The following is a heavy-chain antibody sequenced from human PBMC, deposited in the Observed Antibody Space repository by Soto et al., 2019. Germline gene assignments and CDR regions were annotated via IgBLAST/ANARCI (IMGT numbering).Heavy chain of an antibody. V-gene: IGHV4-34*01. Sequence: QVPLQQWGAGLLKPSETLSLTCAVYGGAFSGYSWTWIRQPPGKGPEWIGEIDHGGSTTYNPSLKSRVTISVDTSKNQISLKLSSVTAADTAVYYCARGPSATVRGVFTAWGQGTLVTVSS. CDR2: IDHGGST. CDR3: ARGPSATVRGVFTA. CDR1: GGAFSGYS. J-gene: IGHJ5*02. D-gene: IGHD3-10*01.